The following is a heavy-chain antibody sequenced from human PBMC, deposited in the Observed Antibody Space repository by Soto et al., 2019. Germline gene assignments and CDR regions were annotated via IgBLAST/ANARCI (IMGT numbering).Heavy chain of an antibody. CDR2: IDYSGST. Sequence: SETLSLTCSVSGDSITGANWGWFRQSPEKGLEWIGYIDYSGSTNYNPSLRSRITITIDTSSNQFSLNLASVTAADAAVYYCTRARYGDHFDSWGQGTLVTVS. V-gene: IGHV4-59*01. CDR3: TRARYGDHFDS. CDR1: GDSITGAN. D-gene: IGHD4-17*01. J-gene: IGHJ4*02.